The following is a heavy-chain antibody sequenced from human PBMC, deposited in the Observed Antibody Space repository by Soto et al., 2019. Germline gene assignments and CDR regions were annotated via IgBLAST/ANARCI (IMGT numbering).Heavy chain of an antibody. D-gene: IGHD3-22*01. J-gene: IGHJ4*02. CDR2: ISAYNGNT. CDR1: GYTFTSYG. V-gene: IGHV1-18*01. Sequence: QVQLVQSGAEVKKPGASVKVSCKASGYTFTSYGISWVRQAPGQGLEWMGWISAYNGNTNYAQKLQGRVTMTTDTYTXXAYMELRSLRSDDTAVYYCARGTDHNDYYDSSEGYWGQGTLVTVSS. CDR3: ARGTDHNDYYDSSEGY.